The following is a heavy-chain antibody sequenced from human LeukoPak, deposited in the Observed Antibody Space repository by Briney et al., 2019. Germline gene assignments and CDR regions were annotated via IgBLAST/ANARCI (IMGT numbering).Heavy chain of an antibody. CDR1: GFTFSSYA. CDR3: AKDPYGSGSSNWFDP. J-gene: IGHJ5*02. CDR2: ISGSGGST. D-gene: IGHD3-10*01. Sequence: GALRLSCAASGFTFSSYAMSWVRQAPGKGLERVSAISGSGGSTYYADSVKGRFTISRDNSKNTLYLQMNSLRAEDTAVYYCAKDPYGSGSSNWFDPWGQGTLVTVSS. V-gene: IGHV3-23*01.